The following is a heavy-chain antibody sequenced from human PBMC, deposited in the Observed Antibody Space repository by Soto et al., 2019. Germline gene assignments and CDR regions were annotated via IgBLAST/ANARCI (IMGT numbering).Heavy chain of an antibody. Sequence: SETLSLTCTVSGGSISSSSYYWGWIRQPAGKGLEWIGSIYYSGSTYYNPSLKSRVTISVDTSKNQFSLKLSSVTAADTAVYYCARQGLAGTLAAAGGYFDYWGQGTLVTVSS. CDR1: GGSISSSSYY. J-gene: IGHJ4*02. V-gene: IGHV4-39*01. D-gene: IGHD6-13*01. CDR3: ARQGLAGTLAAAGGYFDY. CDR2: IYYSGST.